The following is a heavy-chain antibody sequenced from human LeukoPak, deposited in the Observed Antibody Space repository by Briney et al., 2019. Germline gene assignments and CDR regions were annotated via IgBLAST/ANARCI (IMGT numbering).Heavy chain of an antibody. Sequence: GGSLRLSCAASGFTFSSYAMSWVRQAPGKGLEWVSAISGSGGSTYYADSVRGRFTISRDNSKNTLYLQMNSLRAEDTAVYYCAKYMVRGVIRPDYFDYWGQGTLVTVSS. V-gene: IGHV3-23*01. CDR3: AKYMVRGVIRPDYFDY. J-gene: IGHJ4*02. CDR2: ISGSGGST. D-gene: IGHD3-10*01. CDR1: GFTFSSYA.